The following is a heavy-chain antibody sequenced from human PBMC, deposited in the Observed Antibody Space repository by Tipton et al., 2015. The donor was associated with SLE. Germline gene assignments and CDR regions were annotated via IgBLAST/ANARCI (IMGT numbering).Heavy chain of an antibody. CDR1: GASVSSSVYS. J-gene: IGHJ1*01. Sequence: LSLTCTVSGASVSSSVYSWGWIRQPPGKGLQWIGAMFYTGSAHYNPSLKGRVSISVDTSKNVFSLNVSSVTAADTAEYYCVRLRREHQIVRLGWFWGLGTLVTVS. V-gene: IGHV4-39*07. CDR2: MFYTGSA. D-gene: IGHD2/OR15-2a*01. CDR3: VRLRREHQIVRLGWF.